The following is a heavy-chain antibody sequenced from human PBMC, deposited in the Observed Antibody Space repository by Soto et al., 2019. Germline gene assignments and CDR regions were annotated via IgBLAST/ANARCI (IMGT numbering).Heavy chain of an antibody. D-gene: IGHD2-21*02. V-gene: IGHV1-69*01. CDR2: IIPTLGTT. CDR1: GGSFSKFA. J-gene: IGHJ6*02. Sequence: QVQLVQSGTEVKTPGSSVKVSCKASGGSFSKFAINWVRQAPGQGLEWMGGIIPTLGTTDYAHKFQGRVTITADEATRTAYMELSGRRSEDTAVYYCARDDATHCGDDCYRYFYYGMDVWGQGTTVTVSS. CDR3: ARDDATHCGDDCYRYFYYGMDV.